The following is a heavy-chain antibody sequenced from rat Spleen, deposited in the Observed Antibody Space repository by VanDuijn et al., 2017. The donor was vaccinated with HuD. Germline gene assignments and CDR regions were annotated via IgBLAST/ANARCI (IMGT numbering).Heavy chain of an antibody. V-gene: IGHV5-25*01. D-gene: IGHD1-11*01. CDR3: ARNNYGGYSELGWFAY. CDR2: ISTGGGNT. Sequence: EVQLVESGGGLVQPGRSMKLSCAASGLSFSNYDMAWVRQAPTKGLEWVASISTGGGNTYYPDSVKGRFTISRDTAQNTLYLQMNSLRSEDTATYYCARNNYGGYSELGWFAYWGQGTLVTVSS. CDR1: GLSFSNYD. J-gene: IGHJ3*01.